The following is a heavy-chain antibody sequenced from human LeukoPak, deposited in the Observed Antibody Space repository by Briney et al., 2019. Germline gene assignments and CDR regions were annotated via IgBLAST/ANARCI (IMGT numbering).Heavy chain of an antibody. CDR2: INHSGST. J-gene: IGHJ5*02. CDR1: GGSFSGYY. V-gene: IGHV4-34*01. Sequence: PSETLSLTCAVYGGSFSGYYWSWIRQPPGKGLEWIGEINHSGSTNYNPSLKSRVTISVDTSKNQFSLKLSSVTAADTAVYYCARRPRRFGIAAAGTWFDPWGQGTLVTVSS. D-gene: IGHD6-13*01. CDR3: ARRPRRFGIAAAGTWFDP.